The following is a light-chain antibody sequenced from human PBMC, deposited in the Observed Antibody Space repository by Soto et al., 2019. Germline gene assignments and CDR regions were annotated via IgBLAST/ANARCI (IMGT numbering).Light chain of an antibody. CDR1: QRVSSN. J-gene: IGKJ5*01. Sequence: EIVMTQSPAALSVSPRARATQSCRASQRVSSNLAWYQQKPGQAPRLLIYDASNRATGIPARFSGSGSGTDFTLTISSLEPEDFAVYYCQQRSNWPPITVGEGKRLEIK. CDR3: QQRSNWPPIT. V-gene: IGKV3-11*01. CDR2: DAS.